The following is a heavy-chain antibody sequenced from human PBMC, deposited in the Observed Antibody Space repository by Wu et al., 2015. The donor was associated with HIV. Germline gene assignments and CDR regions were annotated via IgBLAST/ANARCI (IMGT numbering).Heavy chain of an antibody. V-gene: IGHV4-59*01. Sequence: QVQLQESGPGLVKPSETLSLICTISGGSISMYYWSWIRQPPGKGLEWIGYINYSGTTDYNPSLKSRVTISVDRSKNQFSLWLRSVSAADTAVYYCARSPDRYGAGSNNWFDPWGQGALVTVSS. D-gene: IGHD3-10*01. CDR3: ARSPDRYGAGSNNWFDP. CDR2: INYSGTT. CDR1: GGSISMYY. J-gene: IGHJ5*02.